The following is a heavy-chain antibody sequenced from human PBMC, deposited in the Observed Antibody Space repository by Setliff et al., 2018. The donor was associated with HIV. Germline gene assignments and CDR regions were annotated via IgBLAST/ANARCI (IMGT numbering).Heavy chain of an antibody. CDR2: IRSKYYGGAP. Sequence: PGGSLRLSCTGSGFMFGDYLISWVRQAPGKGLEWVGFIRSKYYGGAPAYAASVEGRVSISRDDSKGIAYLQMDSLKTEDTAVYYCARGPHMYCTVTNCMYDSWGQGTLVTVSS. D-gene: IGHD2-8*02. V-gene: IGHV3-49*04. CDR3: ARGPHMYCTVTNCMYDS. J-gene: IGHJ4*02. CDR1: GFMFGDYL.